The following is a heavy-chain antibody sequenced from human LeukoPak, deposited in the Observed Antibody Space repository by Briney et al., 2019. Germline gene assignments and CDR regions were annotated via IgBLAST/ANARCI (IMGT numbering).Heavy chain of an antibody. CDR2: ISSSSSTI. J-gene: IGHJ4*02. CDR3: ARDSSGWYGHAPFDY. Sequence: GGSLRLSCAASGFTFSDYYMSWIRQAPGKGLEWVSYISSSSSTIYYADSVKGRFTISRDNAKNSLYLQMNSLRAEDTAVYYCARDSSGWYGHAPFDYWGQGTLVTVSS. D-gene: IGHD6-19*01. V-gene: IGHV3-11*04. CDR1: GFTFSDYY.